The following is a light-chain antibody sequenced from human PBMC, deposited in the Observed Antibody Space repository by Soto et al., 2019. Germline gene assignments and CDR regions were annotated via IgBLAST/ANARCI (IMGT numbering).Light chain of an antibody. CDR1: SSDVGGYNY. CDR3: SSYTSSSTLYV. CDR2: DVS. V-gene: IGLV2-14*01. Sequence: QSALTQPASVSGSPGQSITISCTGTSSDVGGYNYVSWYQQHPGKAPKLMIYDVSNRPSGVSNCFSGSKSGNTASLTISGLQAEDEADYYCSSYTSSSTLYVFGTGTKLTVL. J-gene: IGLJ1*01.